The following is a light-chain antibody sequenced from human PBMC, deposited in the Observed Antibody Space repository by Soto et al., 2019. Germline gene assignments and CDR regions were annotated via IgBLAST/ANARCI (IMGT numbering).Light chain of an antibody. V-gene: IGKV3-20*01. J-gene: IGKJ1*01. Sequence: EMVLTQSPDTLSVSPGERATLSCRASQTVSSNFLAWYQQRPGQAPRLLIYGASNRATGIPDRFSGSGSGTDFTLTISRLEPEDFAVYYCQQYGSSGTFGQGTKVDI. CDR2: GAS. CDR3: QQYGSSGT. CDR1: QTVSSNF.